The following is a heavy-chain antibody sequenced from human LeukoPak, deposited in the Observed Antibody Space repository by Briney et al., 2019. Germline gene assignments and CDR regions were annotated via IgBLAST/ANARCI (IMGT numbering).Heavy chain of an antibody. V-gene: IGHV3-23*01. D-gene: IGHD3-22*01. CDR2: LSGSGGST. CDR3: AKPLYSSSPPY. Sequence: PGESLRLSCAASGFTFINFAMSWVRQAPGKGLEWVSTLSGSGGSTYYAASVRGRFTISRDNSNNTLYLQMDSLRAEDTAVYYCAKPLYSSSPPYWGQGTLVTVSS. CDR1: GFTFINFA. J-gene: IGHJ4*02.